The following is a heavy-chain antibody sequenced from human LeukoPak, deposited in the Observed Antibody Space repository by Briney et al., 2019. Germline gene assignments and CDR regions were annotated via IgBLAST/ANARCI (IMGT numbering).Heavy chain of an antibody. V-gene: IGHV3-23*01. CDR3: AKWRGGYYDFWSGYPNWFDP. Sequence: PGGSLRLSCAASGFTFSSYAMSWVRQAPGKGVEWVSAISGRGGGTYYADSVKGRFTISRDNSKNTLYLQMNSLRAEDTAVYDCAKWRGGYYDFWSGYPNWFDPWGRGTLVTVSS. J-gene: IGHJ5*02. CDR1: GFTFSSYA. CDR2: ISGRGGGT. D-gene: IGHD3-3*01.